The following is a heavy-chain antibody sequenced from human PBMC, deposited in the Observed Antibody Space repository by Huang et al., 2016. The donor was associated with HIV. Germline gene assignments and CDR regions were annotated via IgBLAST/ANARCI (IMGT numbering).Heavy chain of an antibody. V-gene: IGHV4-30-4*08. D-gene: IGHD2-15*01. Sequence: QVQLQESGPGPVKPSQTLSLTCTVSGDSISRGGYLWSWIRQSPGKGLEWIGSIHYPGSTSYNPSLRSRVTMSFDTSKNQFSLRLTSVTAEDTAVYYCARDRITQCNGGRCYSDWSDPWGQGTLVIVSS. J-gene: IGHJ5*02. CDR1: GDSISRGGYL. CDR2: IHYPGST. CDR3: ARDRITQCNGGRCYSDWSDP.